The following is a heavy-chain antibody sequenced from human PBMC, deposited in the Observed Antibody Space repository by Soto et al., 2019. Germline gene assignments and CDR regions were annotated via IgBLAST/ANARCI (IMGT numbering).Heavy chain of an antibody. V-gene: IGHV4-39*01. Sequence: SETLSLTCTVSGGSISSSSYYWGWIRQPPGKGLEWIGSIYYSGSTYYNPSLKSRVTISVDTSKNQFSLKLSSVTAADTAVYYCATTYDTLNDYWGQGTLVTVSS. CDR2: IYYSGST. CDR1: GGSISSSSYY. J-gene: IGHJ4*02. D-gene: IGHD3-22*01. CDR3: ATTYDTLNDY.